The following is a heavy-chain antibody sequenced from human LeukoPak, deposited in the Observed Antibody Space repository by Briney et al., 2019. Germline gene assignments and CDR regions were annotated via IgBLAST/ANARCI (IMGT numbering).Heavy chain of an antibody. V-gene: IGHV4-38-2*02. CDR3: ARGTGWSYYFDY. CDR1: DYSISRGHY. D-gene: IGHD6-19*01. J-gene: IGHJ4*02. CDR2: IYYTGSS. Sequence: SETLSLTCIVSDYSISRGHYWGWIRQPPEKGLEWIGTIYYTGSSFYNPSLKSLLSISADTSKNQFSLRLSSVTAADSAVYYCARGTGWSYYFDYWGQGTLVTVSS.